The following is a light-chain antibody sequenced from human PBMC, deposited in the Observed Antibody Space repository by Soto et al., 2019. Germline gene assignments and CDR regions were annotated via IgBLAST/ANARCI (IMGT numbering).Light chain of an antibody. V-gene: IGLV2-14*01. CDR3: SSYTTRSTLV. CDR2: DVT. J-gene: IGLJ2*01. CDR1: SSDVGAYDF. Sequence: QSVLTQPASVSGSPGQSITISCTGTSSDVGAYDFVSWYQHYPGKAPKLVTFDVTHRPPGISDRFSGSKSANTASLTISGLQAEDEGFYYCSSYTTRSTLVFGGGTKLTVL.